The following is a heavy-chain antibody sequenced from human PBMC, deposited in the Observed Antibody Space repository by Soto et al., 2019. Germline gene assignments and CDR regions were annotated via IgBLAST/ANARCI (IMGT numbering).Heavy chain of an antibody. CDR3: ARDHSVSSPLDGIYV. CDR2: ISSSSSSSI. Sequence: QVQLVESGGGLVKPGGSLRLSCVASGFSFSEYYMSWIRQIPGKGLEWISYISSSSSSSIYYADSVKGRFTISRDNARNSLYLQMNTLRVQDTAVYFCARDHSVSSPLDGIYVWGHGTTVTVSS. V-gene: IGHV3-11*01. J-gene: IGHJ6*02. CDR1: GFSFSEYY. D-gene: IGHD1-1*01.